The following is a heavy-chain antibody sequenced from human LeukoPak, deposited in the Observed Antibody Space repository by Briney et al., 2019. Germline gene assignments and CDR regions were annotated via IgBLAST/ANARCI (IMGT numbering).Heavy chain of an antibody. Sequence: SETLSLTCTVSGGSISSYYWSWIRQPPGKGLEWIGYIYYSGSTNYNPSLKSRVTISVDTSKNQFSLKLSSVIAADTAVYYCARTTEGYCSSASCFGFSYSYYMDVWGRGTTVTISS. J-gene: IGHJ6*03. CDR2: IYYSGST. CDR1: GGSISSYY. V-gene: IGHV4-59*01. D-gene: IGHD2-2*01. CDR3: ARTTEGYCSSASCFGFSYSYYMDV.